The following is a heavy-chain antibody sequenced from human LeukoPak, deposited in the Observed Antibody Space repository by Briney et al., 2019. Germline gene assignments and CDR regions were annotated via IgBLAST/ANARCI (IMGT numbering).Heavy chain of an antibody. V-gene: IGHV4-34*01. CDR1: GGSFSGYY. J-gene: IGHJ4*02. D-gene: IGHD1-14*01. CDR2: VYYSGTT. CDR3: TRHHHNPTYDY. Sequence: SETLSLTCAVYGGSFSGYYWTWIRQPPGKGLEWIGSVYYSGTTYYNPSLKSRVTIFVDTSKNQFSLKLNSVTAADTAVYYCTRHHHNPTYDYWGQGTLVTVSS.